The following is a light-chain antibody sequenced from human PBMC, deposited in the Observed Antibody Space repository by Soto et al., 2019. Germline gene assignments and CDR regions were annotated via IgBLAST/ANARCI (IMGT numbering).Light chain of an antibody. CDR2: EAT. Sequence: QCVLTQPASVSGSPGQSITISCTGTSSDVGGYIYVSWYQHHPGKAPKLIIYEATNRPSGVSNRFSGSRSENTASLTISGLQAEDEGDFYCCSYAGNGAWVFGGGTQLTVL. CDR1: SSDVGGYIY. CDR3: CSYAGNGAWV. J-gene: IGLJ3*02. V-gene: IGLV2-14*01.